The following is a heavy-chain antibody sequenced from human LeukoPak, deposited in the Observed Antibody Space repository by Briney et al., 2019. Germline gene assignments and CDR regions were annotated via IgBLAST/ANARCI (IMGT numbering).Heavy chain of an antibody. CDR1: GFTFSNYA. D-gene: IGHD6-19*01. V-gene: IGHV3-23*01. CDR3: AKEPYSSGPGNPFDY. J-gene: IGHJ4*02. CDR2: ISGSGGST. Sequence: GGSLRLSCAASGFTFSNYAMTWVRHAPGKGLEWVSGISGSGGSTHYADSVKGRFTISRDNSKNTLYLQMNSLGAAEDTAIYYCAKEPYSSGPGNPFDYWGQGTLVTVSS.